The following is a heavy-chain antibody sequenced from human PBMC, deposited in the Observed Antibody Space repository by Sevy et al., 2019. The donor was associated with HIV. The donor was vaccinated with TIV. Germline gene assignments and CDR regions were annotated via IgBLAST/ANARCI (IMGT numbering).Heavy chain of an antibody. J-gene: IGHJ4*02. CDR1: GFTFSSYW. Sequence: GGSLRLSCAASGFTFSSYWMSWVRQAPGKGLEWVANIKQDGSEKYYVDSVKGRFTISRDNAENSLYLQMNSLRAEDTAVYYCARDKVAVAGTGDYWGQGTLVTVSS. CDR2: IKQDGSEK. V-gene: IGHV3-7*01. D-gene: IGHD6-19*01. CDR3: ARDKVAVAGTGDY.